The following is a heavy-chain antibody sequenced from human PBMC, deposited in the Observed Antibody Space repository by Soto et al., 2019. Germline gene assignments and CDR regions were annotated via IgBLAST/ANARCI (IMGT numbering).Heavy chain of an antibody. CDR2: IDWDDDK. V-gene: IGHV2-70*01. D-gene: IGHD3-22*01. CDR1: GFSLSTSGMC. CDR3: ARSYYYDSSGYYHDAFDI. J-gene: IGHJ3*02. Sequence: SGPTLVNPTQTLTLTCTFSGFSLSTSGMCVSWIRQPPGKALEWLALIDWDDDKYYSTSLKTRLTISKDTSKNQVVLTMTNMDPVDTATYYCARSYYYDSSGYYHDAFDIWGQGTMVTVSS.